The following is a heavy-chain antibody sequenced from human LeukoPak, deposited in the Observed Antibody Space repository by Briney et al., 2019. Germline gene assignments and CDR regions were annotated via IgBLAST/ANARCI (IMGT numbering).Heavy chain of an antibody. D-gene: IGHD1-1*01. CDR1: GFTFSSYS. J-gene: IGHJ4*02. CDR2: IKPEGSAK. Sequence: SGGSLRLSCAASGFTFSSYSMNWVGQAPPKGLEWVANIKPEGSAKWYDDALKGRFTLSRDNAKNSVFLQLTRLRAEDTAVYYCATKVTGSYWGEGALVTAS. CDR3: ATKVTGSY. V-gene: IGHV3-7*05.